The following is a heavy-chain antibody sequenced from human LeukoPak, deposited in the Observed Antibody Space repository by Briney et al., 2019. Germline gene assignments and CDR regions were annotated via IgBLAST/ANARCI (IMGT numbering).Heavy chain of an antibody. CDR1: GGSISSYY. CDR2: IYCSGST. V-gene: IGHV4-59*01. D-gene: IGHD1-26*01. J-gene: IGHJ4*02. CDR3: ASSIVEWELLYY. Sequence: SETLSLTCTVSGGSISSYYWSWIRQPPGKGLEWIGYIYCSGSTNYNPSLKSRVTISVDTSKNQFSLKLSSVTAADTAVYYCASSIVEWELLYYWGQGTLVTVSS.